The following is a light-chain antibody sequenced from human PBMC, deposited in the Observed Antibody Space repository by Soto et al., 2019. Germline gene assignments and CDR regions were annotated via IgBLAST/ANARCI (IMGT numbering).Light chain of an antibody. J-gene: IGKJ1*01. CDR1: QYVRNW. Sequence: DIQMTQSPSTLSASVGDGVTISCRASQYVRNWLAWYQQKPGKAPRLLISKASSLQDGVPSRFSGSGSGTQFTLTITSLQPDDVATYYCQQYNTFSRTFGQGTRVDIK. V-gene: IGKV1-5*03. CDR3: QQYNTFSRT. CDR2: KAS.